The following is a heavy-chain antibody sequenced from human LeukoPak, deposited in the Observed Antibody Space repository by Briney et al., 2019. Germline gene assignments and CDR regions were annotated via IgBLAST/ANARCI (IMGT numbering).Heavy chain of an antibody. CDR3: AKGLINDWSALED. CDR2: ISGSGGTT. CDR1: GFTFSNYA. D-gene: IGHD3-9*01. V-gene: IGHV3-23*01. J-gene: IGHJ4*02. Sequence: GGSLRLSCAASGFTFSNYAMTWVRQAPGKGLEWVSSISGSGGTTYYADSVRGRFTISRDNSKNTLYLQMNGLRAEDTAVYYCAKGLINDWSALEDWGQGTLVSVSS.